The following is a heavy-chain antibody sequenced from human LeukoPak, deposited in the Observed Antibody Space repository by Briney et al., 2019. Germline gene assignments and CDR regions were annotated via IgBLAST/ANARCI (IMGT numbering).Heavy chain of an antibody. CDR2: FSASGGNT. Sequence: GGSLRLSCAASGLTFRSYAMIWVGQPPGKGLDWVSAFSASGGNTNYADSVKGRFTISRDNSKNTLYLQLNSLRAEDTAVYYCAKDGKKYGSTWDFDYWGQGTLVTVSS. J-gene: IGHJ4*02. CDR3: AKDGKKYGSTWDFDY. D-gene: IGHD6-13*01. CDR1: GLTFRSYA. V-gene: IGHV3-23*01.